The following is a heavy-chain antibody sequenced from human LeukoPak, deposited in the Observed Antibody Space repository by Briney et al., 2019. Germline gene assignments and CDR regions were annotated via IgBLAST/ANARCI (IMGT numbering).Heavy chain of an antibody. CDR3: ARDLLGAMPFDY. Sequence: SVKVSCKASGGTFSSYAISWVRQAPGQGLEWMGRIIPILGIANYVQKFQGRVTITADKSTSTAYMELSSLRSEDTAVYYCARDLLGAMPFDYWGQGTLVTVSS. D-gene: IGHD1-26*01. J-gene: IGHJ4*02. V-gene: IGHV1-69*04. CDR2: IIPILGIA. CDR1: GGTFSSYA.